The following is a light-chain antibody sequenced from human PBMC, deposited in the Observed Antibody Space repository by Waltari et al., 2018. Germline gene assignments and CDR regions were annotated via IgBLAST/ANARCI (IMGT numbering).Light chain of an antibody. CDR2: GPG. CDR3: HSRETFSTRL. V-gene: IGLV3-19*01. CDR1: SLRRYY. J-gene: IGLJ2*01. Sequence: SSDLTQDPSVSVALGQTVRITCQGDSLRRYYASWYQQRPGQAPILVLYGPGNRPSGIPDRFSGSTSGNTASLTITGAQAEGEADYYCHSRETFSTRLFGGGTRLTV.